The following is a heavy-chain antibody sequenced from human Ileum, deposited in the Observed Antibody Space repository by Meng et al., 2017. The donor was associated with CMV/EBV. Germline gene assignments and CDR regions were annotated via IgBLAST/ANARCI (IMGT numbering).Heavy chain of an antibody. Sequence: GESLKISCSASGFTFSSFAMTWVRQAPGKGLEWVSTIDSSDRTYYADSVRGRFTIPRDNSMNTLHLQMNSLRAEDTAVYYCAKSLVDTAMDLDEWSQETLVTVSS. J-gene: IGHJ4*02. CDR2: IDSSDRT. CDR1: GFTFSSFA. CDR3: AKSLVDTAMDLDE. D-gene: IGHD5-18*01. V-gene: IGHV3-23*01.